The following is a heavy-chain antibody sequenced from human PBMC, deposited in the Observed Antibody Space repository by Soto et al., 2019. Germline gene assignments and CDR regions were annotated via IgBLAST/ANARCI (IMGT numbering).Heavy chain of an antibody. J-gene: IGHJ6*04. V-gene: IGHV3-23*01. CDR2: IGGSGEST. Sequence: EAQLLESGGGLVQPGGSLKLSCAASGFTFNSYTMSWVRQAPGKGLEWVSAIGGSGESTFYADPVKGRFTISRDNFKDTLYLQMNSLRAEDTAVYYCAKLSRYCSSTIWRGEDVWGKGTTVTVSS. D-gene: IGHD2-2*01. CDR1: GFTFNSYT. CDR3: AKLSRYCSSTIWRGEDV.